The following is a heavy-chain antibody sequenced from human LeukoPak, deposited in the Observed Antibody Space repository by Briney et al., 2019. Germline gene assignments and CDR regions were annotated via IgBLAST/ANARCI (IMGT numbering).Heavy chain of an antibody. Sequence: ASVKVSCKASGYTFTSYGISWVRQAPGQGREWMGWISAYNGNTNYAQKLQGRVTMTTDTSTSTAYMELRSLRSDDTAVYYCARDACSSTSCYKSVDYWGQGTLVTVSS. V-gene: IGHV1-18*01. J-gene: IGHJ4*02. CDR2: ISAYNGNT. D-gene: IGHD2-2*02. CDR3: ARDACSSTSCYKSVDY. CDR1: GYTFTSYG.